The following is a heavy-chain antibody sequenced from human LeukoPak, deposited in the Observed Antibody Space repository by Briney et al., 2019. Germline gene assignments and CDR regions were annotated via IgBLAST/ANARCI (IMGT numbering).Heavy chain of an antibody. CDR1: GFTFSSYW. Sequence: PGGSLRLSCAASGFTFSSYWMSWVRQAPGKGLEWVSVIYSGGSTYYADSVKGRFTISRDNSKNTLYLQMNSLRAEDTAVYYCARGLRDGYNLGWFDPWGQGTLVTVSS. J-gene: IGHJ5*02. V-gene: IGHV3-53*01. CDR2: IYSGGST. D-gene: IGHD5-24*01. CDR3: ARGLRDGYNLGWFDP.